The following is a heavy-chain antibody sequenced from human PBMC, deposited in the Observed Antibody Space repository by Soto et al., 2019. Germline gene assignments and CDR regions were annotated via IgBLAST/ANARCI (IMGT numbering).Heavy chain of an antibody. V-gene: IGHV4-34*01. CDR3: ARAGYSSSWSHGGGDYFDY. CDR2: INHSGST. J-gene: IGHJ4*02. CDR1: GGSFSGYY. Sequence: QVQLQQWGAGLLKPSETLSLTCAVYGGSFSGYYWSWIRQPPGKGLEWIGEINHSGSTNYNPSLKSGFTISVDTSKNQFSLKLSSVTAADTAVYYCARAGYSSSWSHGGGDYFDYWGQGTLVTVSS. D-gene: IGHD6-13*01.